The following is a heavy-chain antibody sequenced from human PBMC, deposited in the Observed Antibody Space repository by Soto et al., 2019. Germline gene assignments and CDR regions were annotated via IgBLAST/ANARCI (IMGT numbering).Heavy chain of an antibody. CDR1: GGTFSSLA. D-gene: IGHD3-10*01. CDR2: LVPVVGTA. J-gene: IGHJ4*02. CDR3: ARSPGVFDY. V-gene: IGHV1-69*06. Sequence: QVQLVQSGAEVKKPGSSVKVSCTASGGTFSSLAISWVRQAPGQGLEWMGGLVPVVGTANYAQKFQDRVTITADKSTSTSYMELSSLRSEDTAFYYCARSPGVFDYWGQGTLVTVSS.